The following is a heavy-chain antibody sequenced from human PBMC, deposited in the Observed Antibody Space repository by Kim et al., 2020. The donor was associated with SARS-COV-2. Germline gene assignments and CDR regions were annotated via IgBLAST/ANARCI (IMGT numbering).Heavy chain of an antibody. CDR3: ARARLEDWLYGTPYFDY. Sequence: SETLSLTCTVSGGSISSSSYYWGGIRQPPGKGLEWIGSIYYSGSTYYNPSLKSRVTISVDTSKNQFSLKLSSVTAADTAVYYCARARLEDWLYGTPYFDYWGQGTLVTVSS. V-gene: IGHV4-39*01. CDR1: GGSISSSSYY. CDR2: IYYSGST. J-gene: IGHJ4*02. D-gene: IGHD3-9*01.